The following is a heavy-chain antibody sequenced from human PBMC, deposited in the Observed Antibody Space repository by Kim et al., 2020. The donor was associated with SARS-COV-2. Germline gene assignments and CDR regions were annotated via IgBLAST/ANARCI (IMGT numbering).Heavy chain of an antibody. J-gene: IGHJ4*01. CDR2: LRSRAKGYAT. D-gene: IGHD5-18*01. Sequence: GGSLRLSCAASGFSFSASSIHWVRHSSGKGLEWVARLRSRAKGYATAYGASVTGRFTISRDDSKNTASLQMNSLKVDDTAVYYCSAVGYSDRPGHF. CDR1: GFSFSASS. V-gene: IGHV3-73*01. CDR3: SAVGYSDRPGHF.